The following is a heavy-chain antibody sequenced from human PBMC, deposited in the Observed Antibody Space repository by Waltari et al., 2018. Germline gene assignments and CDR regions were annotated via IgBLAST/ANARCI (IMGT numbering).Heavy chain of an antibody. D-gene: IGHD3-10*01. J-gene: IGHJ6*02. Sequence: QVQLVQSGAEVKKPGSSVKVSCKASGGTFSSYAISWVRQAPGQGLEWMGRIIPIFGTANYEQKFQGRVTITADKSTSTAYMELSSLRSEDTAVYYCARDLAMVQGRVGYYGMDVWGQGTTVTVSS. CDR3: ARDLAMVQGRVGYYGMDV. V-gene: IGHV1-69*08. CDR2: IIPIFGTA. CDR1: GGTFSSYA.